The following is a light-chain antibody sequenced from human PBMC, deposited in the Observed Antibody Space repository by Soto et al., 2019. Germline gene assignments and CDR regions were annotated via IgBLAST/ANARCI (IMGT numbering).Light chain of an antibody. Sequence: SYELTQPPSVSVAPGKTARITCGGDNIGSESVNWYQQRPGQAPVLVIYYDSDRPSGIPERFSGSNAGNTATLTISRVEAGDEGDYYCQVWDTSRDHQVFGGGTKLTVL. CDR1: NIGSES. V-gene: IGLV3-21*04. CDR3: QVWDTSRDHQV. J-gene: IGLJ3*02. CDR2: YDS.